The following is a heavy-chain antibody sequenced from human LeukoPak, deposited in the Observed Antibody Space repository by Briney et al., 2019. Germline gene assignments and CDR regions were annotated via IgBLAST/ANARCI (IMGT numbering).Heavy chain of an antibody. CDR3: ARSIVYAITAGFDY. D-gene: IGHD2-8*01. CDR2: ISSGSTI. Sequence: GGSLRLSCAASGFTFSSYVMNWVRQAPGKGLEWVSSISSGSTIYYADSVKGRFTISRDNAKNSLYLQMNSLRAEDTAVYYCARSIVYAITAGFDYWGQGTLVTVSS. J-gene: IGHJ4*02. CDR1: GFTFSSYV. V-gene: IGHV3-69-1*02.